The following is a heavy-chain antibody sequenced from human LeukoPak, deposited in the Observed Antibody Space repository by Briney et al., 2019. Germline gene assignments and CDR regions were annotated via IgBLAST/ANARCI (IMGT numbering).Heavy chain of an antibody. V-gene: IGHV3-23*01. Sequence: GGSLRLSCAASGFTFSSYAMSWVRQAPGKGLEWVSAISGSGGSTYYADSVKGRFTISRDNSKNTLYLQMNYLRDEDTAVYYCAKDLHTSSWYNYFQHWGQGTLVTVSS. CDR3: AKDLHTSSWYNYFQH. CDR2: ISGSGGST. J-gene: IGHJ1*01. CDR1: GFTFSSYA. D-gene: IGHD6-13*01.